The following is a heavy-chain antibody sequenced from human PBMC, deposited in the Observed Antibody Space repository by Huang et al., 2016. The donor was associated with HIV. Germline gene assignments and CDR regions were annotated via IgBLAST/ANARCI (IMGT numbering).Heavy chain of an antibody. CDR1: GFTFGSFG. CDR3: AKDLTYTFGRHFDY. Sequence: QVQLVESGGGVVQPGGSLRLSCTASGFTFGSFGVHWVRQGTGKGLEWGEFIRYDGNNYYYADSVRGRFTISRDNSKDTLYLQMNRLRPDDSAVYYCAKDLTYTFGRHFDYWGRGTLVTVSS. J-gene: IGHJ4*02. V-gene: IGHV3-30*02. CDR2: IRYDGNNY. D-gene: IGHD3-3*01.